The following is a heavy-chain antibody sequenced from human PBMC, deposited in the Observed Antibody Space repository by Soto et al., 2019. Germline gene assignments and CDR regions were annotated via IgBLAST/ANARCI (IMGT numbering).Heavy chain of an antibody. J-gene: IGHJ6*02. Sequence: GGSLRLSCAASGFTFSSYGMHWVHLAPGKVLERVAVIWHYGSNKYYADSVKGRFTIPRDNSKNTLYLQMNSLRAEDTAVYYCARDPEMYCSSTSCYLLYTRNYYCYGMDVWGQGTTVTVSS. CDR3: ARDPEMYCSSTSCYLLYTRNYYCYGMDV. CDR1: GFTFSSYG. D-gene: IGHD2-2*01. V-gene: IGHV3-33*01. CDR2: IWHYGSNK.